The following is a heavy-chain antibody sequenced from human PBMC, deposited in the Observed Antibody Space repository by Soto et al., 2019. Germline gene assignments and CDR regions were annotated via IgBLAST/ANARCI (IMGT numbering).Heavy chain of an antibody. CDR3: ARHPVGYDFWSGTRYYFDY. CDR1: GGSISSYY. Sequence: QVQLQESGPGLVKPSETLSLTCTVSGGSISSYYWSWIRQPPGKGLEWIGYIYYSGSTNYNPSLKRRVTISVDTSKNQFSLKLSSVTAADTAVYYCARHPVGYDFWSGTRYYFDYWGQGTLVTVSS. J-gene: IGHJ4*02. V-gene: IGHV4-59*08. CDR2: IYYSGST. D-gene: IGHD3-3*01.